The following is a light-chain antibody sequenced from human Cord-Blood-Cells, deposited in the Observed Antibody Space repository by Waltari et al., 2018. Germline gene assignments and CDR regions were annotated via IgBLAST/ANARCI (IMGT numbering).Light chain of an antibody. CDR1: QSVSSSY. CDR2: GAS. V-gene: IGKV3-20*01. J-gene: IGKJ3*01. CDR3: QQYGSSFT. Sequence: EIVLTQSPGTLSLSPGERATLSCRASQSVSSSYLAWYQQKPGQAPRLLIYGASSRATGTPDRFSGSGSGTDFTLTISRLEPEDFAVYYCQQYGSSFTFGPGTKVEIK.